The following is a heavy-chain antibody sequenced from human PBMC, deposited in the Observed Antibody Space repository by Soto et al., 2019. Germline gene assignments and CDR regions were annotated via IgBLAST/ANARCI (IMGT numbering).Heavy chain of an antibody. CDR3: ARDFRVYGDYLYYFDY. CDR2: ISSSGSTI. J-gene: IGHJ4*02. CDR1: GFTFSDYY. Sequence: GGSLRLSCAASGFTFSDYYMSWIRQAPGKGLEWVSYISSSGSTIYYADSVKGRFTISRDNAKNSLYLQMNSLRAEDTAVYYCARDFRVYGDYLYYFDYWGQGTLVTVSS. D-gene: IGHD4-17*01. V-gene: IGHV3-11*01.